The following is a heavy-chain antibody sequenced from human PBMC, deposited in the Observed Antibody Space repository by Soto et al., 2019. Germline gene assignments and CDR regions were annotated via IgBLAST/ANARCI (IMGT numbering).Heavy chain of an antibody. Sequence: QVQLQESGPGLVKPSETLSLTCTVSGGSISSYYWSWIRQPPGKGLEWIGYIYYSGSTNYNPSLKRRVXXXVXXSKNQFSLKLSSVTAADTAVYYCARAPRSWQAPDIWRWFDPWGQGTLVTVSS. D-gene: IGHD3-3*01. CDR1: GGSISSYY. J-gene: IGHJ5*02. V-gene: IGHV4-59*01. CDR2: IYYSGST. CDR3: ARAPRSWQAPDIWRWFDP.